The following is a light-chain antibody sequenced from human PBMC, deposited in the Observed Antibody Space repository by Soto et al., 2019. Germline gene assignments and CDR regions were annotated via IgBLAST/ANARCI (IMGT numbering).Light chain of an antibody. V-gene: IGKV3-20*01. CDR3: QQYGGSPYT. J-gene: IGKJ2*01. CDR1: QSVRSNY. CDR2: GAS. Sequence: EIVLTQSAGTLSLCPGERATLSCRASQSVRSNYLAWYQQKPGQAPRLLIYGASSRATGIPDRFSGTGSGTDFTLTISRLEPEDFAVYYCQQYGGSPYTFGQGTKLEIK.